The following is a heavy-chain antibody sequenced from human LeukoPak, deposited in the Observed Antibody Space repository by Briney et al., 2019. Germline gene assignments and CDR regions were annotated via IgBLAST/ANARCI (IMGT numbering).Heavy chain of an antibody. CDR1: GDSISSSNW. J-gene: IGHJ4*02. D-gene: IGHD3-10*01. CDR2: IYHSGSS. V-gene: IGHV4-4*02. Sequence: NPSGTLSLTCAVSGDSISSSNWWSWVRQPPGKGLEWIGEIYHSGSSKYNPSLKSRLTISVDKSKNQFSLKLSSVTAADTAVYYCARGLYGSMDYWGQGTLVTVSS. CDR3: ARGLYGSMDY.